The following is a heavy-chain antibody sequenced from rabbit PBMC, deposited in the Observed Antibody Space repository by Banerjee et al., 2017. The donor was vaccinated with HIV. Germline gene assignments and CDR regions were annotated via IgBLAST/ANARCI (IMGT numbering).Heavy chain of an antibody. D-gene: IGHD8-1*01. J-gene: IGHJ4*01. CDR1: GFSFTNKYV. CDR3: ARDRGGSAYYTGLGL. Sequence: QEQLEESGGDLVKPEGSLTLTCTASGFSFTNKYVMCWVRQAPGKGLEWIACINTSTGNTVYATWAKGRFTISRTSSTTVALQMTSLTAADTATYFCARDRGGSAYYTGLGLWGQGTLVTVS. V-gene: IGHV1S45*01. CDR2: INTSTGNT.